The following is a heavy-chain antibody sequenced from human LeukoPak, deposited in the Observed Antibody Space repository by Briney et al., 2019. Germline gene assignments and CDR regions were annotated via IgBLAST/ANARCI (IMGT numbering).Heavy chain of an antibody. Sequence: ASVKFSCKASGYTSTSYGISWVRPAPGQGLEWMGWISAYNGNTTYAQKLQCRVTMTTDTSTSTAYMELRSLRSDDTAVYYCARDGAPDSLDSTAFDYWGQGTLVTVSS. J-gene: IGHJ4*02. CDR2: ISAYNGNT. CDR3: ARDGAPDSLDSTAFDY. CDR1: GYTSTSYG. V-gene: IGHV1-18*01. D-gene: IGHD2-8*02.